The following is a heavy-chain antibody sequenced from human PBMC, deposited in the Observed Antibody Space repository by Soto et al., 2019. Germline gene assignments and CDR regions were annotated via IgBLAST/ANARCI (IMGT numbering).Heavy chain of an antibody. Sequence: HVQLVQSGAEVKKPGASVKVSCKASGYTFTSYGISWVRQAPGQGLEWVGWISTYNGNTNYAQTLKGRVTXTXXXSXXTAYMELRSRRSDDTAVYYCARDRGFVVRAPPVDYWGQGTLVTVSS. D-gene: IGHD3-10*01. CDR2: ISTYNGNT. CDR3: ARDRGFVVRAPPVDY. CDR1: GYTFTSYG. V-gene: IGHV1-18*01. J-gene: IGHJ4*02.